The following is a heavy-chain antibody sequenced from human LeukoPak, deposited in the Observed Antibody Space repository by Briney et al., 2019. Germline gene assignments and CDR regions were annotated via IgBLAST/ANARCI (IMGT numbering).Heavy chain of an antibody. V-gene: IGHV4-59*12. CDR1: GGSIIGYY. Sequence: SETLSLTCTVSGGSIIGYYWNWIRQPPGKGLDWIGYIYHSGSTNYNPSLKSRVTISVDTSKNQFSLKLSSVTAADTAVYYCARGRAAVLLWFGEWPIGFDYWGQGTLVTVSS. J-gene: IGHJ4*02. CDR2: IYHSGST. CDR3: ARGRAAVLLWFGEWPIGFDY. D-gene: IGHD3-10*01.